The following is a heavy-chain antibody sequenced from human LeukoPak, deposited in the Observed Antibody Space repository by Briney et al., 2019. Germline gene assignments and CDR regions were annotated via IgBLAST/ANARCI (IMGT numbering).Heavy chain of an antibody. J-gene: IGHJ4*02. D-gene: IGHD3-10*01. V-gene: IGHV4-39*07. CDR2: IYYSGST. Sequence: SETLSLTCTVSGGSISSSSYYWGWIRQPPGKGLEWIGSIYYSGSTSYNPSLKSRVTISVDTSKNQFSLKLSSVAAADTAVYYCASRRGYYGSGSEGYWGQGTLVTVSS. CDR1: GGSISSSSYY. CDR3: ASRRGYYGSGSEGY.